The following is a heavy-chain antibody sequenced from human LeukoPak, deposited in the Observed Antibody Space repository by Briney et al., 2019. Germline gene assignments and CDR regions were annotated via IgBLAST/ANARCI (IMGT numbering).Heavy chain of an antibody. V-gene: IGHV1-24*01. Sequence: ASVKVSCKVSGYTLTELSMHWVRQAPGKGLEWMGGFDPEDGETIYAQKFQGRVTMTEDTSTDTAYMELSSLRSEDTAVYYCATPGYGVRGVVDYYYGMDVWGQGTTVTVSS. J-gene: IGHJ6*02. CDR2: FDPEDGET. CDR1: GYTLTELS. CDR3: ATPGYGVRGVVDYYYGMDV. D-gene: IGHD3-10*01.